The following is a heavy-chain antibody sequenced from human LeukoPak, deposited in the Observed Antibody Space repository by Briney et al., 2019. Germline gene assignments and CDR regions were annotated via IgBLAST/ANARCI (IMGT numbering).Heavy chain of an antibody. J-gene: IGHJ6*02. V-gene: IGHV3-30*03. CDR3: ARITMVRGVPYSYYGMDV. D-gene: IGHD3-10*01. Sequence: GGSLRLSCAASGFTFNTYDMHWVRQAPGKGLEWVAVISYDGSNKYYADSVKGRFTISRDNSKNTLYLQMNSLRAEDTAVYYCARITMVRGVPYSYYGMDVWGQGTTVTVSS. CDR1: GFTFNTYD. CDR2: ISYDGSNK.